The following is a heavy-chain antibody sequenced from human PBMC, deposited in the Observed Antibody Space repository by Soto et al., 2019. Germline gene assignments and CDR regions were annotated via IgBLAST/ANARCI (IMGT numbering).Heavy chain of an antibody. CDR1: GVSISSGDYY. CDR2: IYYSENT. Sequence: SETLSLTCTVSGVSISSGDYYWSWIRQPPGKGLEWIGYIYYSENTYSNPSLKSRVAISGDTSKNQFSLKLSSVTAADTAVYYCAKNWNWGSLVHWGQGTLVTVSS. CDR3: AKNWNWGSLVH. D-gene: IGHD7-27*01. J-gene: IGHJ4*02. V-gene: IGHV4-30-4*01.